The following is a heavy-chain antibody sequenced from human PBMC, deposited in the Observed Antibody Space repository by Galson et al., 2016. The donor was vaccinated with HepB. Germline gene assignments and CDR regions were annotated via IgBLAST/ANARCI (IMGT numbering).Heavy chain of an antibody. Sequence: QSGAEVKKPGESLKISCKGSGYSFTSYWIGWVRQMPGKGLEWMGIIYPGDFDTRYSPSFQGQVTISADKSISTAYLQWSSLQASDTAMYYCARPRYFDLSRGGIHYWGQGTLVTVSS. CDR3: ARPRYFDLSRGGIHY. CDR2: IYPGDFDT. D-gene: IGHD3-9*01. V-gene: IGHV5-51*01. CDR1: GYSFTSYW. J-gene: IGHJ4*02.